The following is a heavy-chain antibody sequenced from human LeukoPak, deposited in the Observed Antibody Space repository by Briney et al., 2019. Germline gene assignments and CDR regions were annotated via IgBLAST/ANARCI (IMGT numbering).Heavy chain of an antibody. CDR1: RYTFTGYY. V-gene: IGHV1-2*02. CDR2: INPNSGGT. D-gene: IGHD2-8*01. Sequence: ASVKVSCKASRYTFTGYYMHWVRQAPGQGLEWIGSINPNSGGTNYAQKFQGRVTMTRDTSISTAYMELSRLRSDDTAVYYCARDSILYQNSIFPDIWGQGTMVTVSS. J-gene: IGHJ3*02. CDR3: ARDSILYQNSIFPDI.